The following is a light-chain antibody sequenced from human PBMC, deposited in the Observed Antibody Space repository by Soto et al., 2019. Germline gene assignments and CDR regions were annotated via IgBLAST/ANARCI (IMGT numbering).Light chain of an antibody. V-gene: IGKV3-15*01. CDR2: GAS. Sequence: EIVMTQYPATLSVSPGERATLSCRASQSISSNLVWYQQIPGQAPRRLMFGASTRATGVTARFSGSGSGTEFTLTVSSLQSEDCAVYYCQQYDKWPRTFGPGTKVYIK. CDR1: QSISSN. CDR3: QQYDKWPRT. J-gene: IGKJ3*01.